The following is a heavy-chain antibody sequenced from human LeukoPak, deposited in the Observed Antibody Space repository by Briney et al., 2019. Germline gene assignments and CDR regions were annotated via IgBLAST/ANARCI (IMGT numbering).Heavy chain of an antibody. V-gene: IGHV3-30*18. CDR3: AKDSGGSGWYYFDY. CDR2: ISYDGSNK. D-gene: IGHD6-19*01. CDR1: GFTFSSYG. Sequence: GGSLRLSCAASGFTFSSYGMHWVCQAPGKGLEWVAVISYDGSNKYYADSVKGRFTISRDNSKNTLYLQMNSLRAEDTAVYYCAKDSGGSGWYYFDYWGQGTLVTVSS. J-gene: IGHJ4*02.